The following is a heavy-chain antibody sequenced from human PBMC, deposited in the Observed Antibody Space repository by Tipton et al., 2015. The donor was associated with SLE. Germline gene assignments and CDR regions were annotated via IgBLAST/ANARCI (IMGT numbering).Heavy chain of an antibody. D-gene: IGHD3-22*01. CDR2: ISWNSGSI. V-gene: IGHV3-9*01. CDR1: GFTFDDYA. CDR3: AKDQRITMIVGAFDI. J-gene: IGHJ3*02. Sequence: VQLVQSGGGVVRPGGSLRLSCAASGFTFDDYAMHWVRQAPGKGLEWVSGISWNSGSIGYADSVKGRFTISRDNAKNSLYLQMNSLRAEDTALYYCAKDQRITMIVGAFDIWGQGTMVTVTS.